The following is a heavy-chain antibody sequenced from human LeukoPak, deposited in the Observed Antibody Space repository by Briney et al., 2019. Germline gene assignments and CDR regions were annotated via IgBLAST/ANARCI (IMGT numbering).Heavy chain of an antibody. CDR2: IRYDGSNK. D-gene: IGHD6-19*01. CDR3: AKAGVAGTGYYYVDV. J-gene: IGHJ6*03. CDR1: GFTFSSYG. Sequence: GGSLRLSCAASGFTFSSYGMHWVRQAPGKGLEWVAFIRYDGSNKYYADSVKGRFTISRDNSKNTLYLQMNSLRAEDTAVYYCAKAGVAGTGYYYVDVWGKGTTVTVSS. V-gene: IGHV3-30*02.